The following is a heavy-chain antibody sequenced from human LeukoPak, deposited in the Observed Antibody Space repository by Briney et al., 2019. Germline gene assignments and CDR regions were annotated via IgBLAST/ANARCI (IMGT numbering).Heavy chain of an antibody. CDR1: GFTVSSNY. D-gene: IGHD2-2*01. CDR3: ASGYCSSTSCLPDY. V-gene: IGHV3-66*01. CDR2: IYSGGST. J-gene: IGHJ4*02. Sequence: PRGSLRLSCAASGFTVSSNYMSWVRQAPGKGLEWVSVIYSGGSTYYADSVKGRFTISRDNSKNTLYLQMNSLRAEDTAVYYCASGYCSSTSCLPDYWGQGTLVTVSS.